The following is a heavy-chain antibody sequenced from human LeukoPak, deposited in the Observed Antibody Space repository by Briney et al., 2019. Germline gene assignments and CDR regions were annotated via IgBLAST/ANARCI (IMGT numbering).Heavy chain of an antibody. D-gene: IGHD3-16*01. Sequence: PSETLSLTRTVSGDSIRNYHWSWIRQPPGKGLDWIGYISYSGSTKYNSSLESRVTISIDTSKNQFSLKLSSVTAADTALYYCARVGRGDHTWGSYSFDHWGQGTLVTVSS. CDR1: GDSIRNYH. CDR3: ARVGRGDHTWGSYSFDH. V-gene: IGHV4-59*13. J-gene: IGHJ4*02. CDR2: ISYSGST.